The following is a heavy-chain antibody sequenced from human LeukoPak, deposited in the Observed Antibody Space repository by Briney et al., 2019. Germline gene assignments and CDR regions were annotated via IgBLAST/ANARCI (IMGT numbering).Heavy chain of an antibody. CDR1: GFTFSSYG. V-gene: IGHV3-30*02. CDR2: IRYDGSNK. J-gene: IGHJ4*02. D-gene: IGHD6-13*01. Sequence: PGGSLRLSCAASGFTFSSYGMHWVRQAPGKGLEWVAFIRYDGSNKYYADSVKGRFTISRDNSKNTLYLQMNSLRAEDTAVYYCAKGHSSSWYEFDYWGQGTLVTVSS. CDR3: AKGHSSSWYEFDY.